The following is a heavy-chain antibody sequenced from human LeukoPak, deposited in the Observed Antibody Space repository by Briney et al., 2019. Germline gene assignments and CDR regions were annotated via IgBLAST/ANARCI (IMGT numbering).Heavy chain of an antibody. CDR3: TTEPYYYDTSGFDY. CDR2: ISYDGSNK. J-gene: IGHJ4*02. V-gene: IGHV3-30-3*01. CDR1: GFTFSSYA. Sequence: PGGSLRLSCAASGFTFSSYAMHWVRQAPGKGLEWVAVISYDGSNKYYADSVKGRFTISRDNSKNTLYLQMNSLKTEDTAVYYCTTEPYYYDTSGFDYWGQGTLVTVSS. D-gene: IGHD3-22*01.